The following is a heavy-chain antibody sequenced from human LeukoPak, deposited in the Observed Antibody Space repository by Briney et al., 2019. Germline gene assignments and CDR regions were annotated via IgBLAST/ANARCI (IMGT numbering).Heavy chain of an antibody. CDR2: IYYSGST. Sequence: SETLSLTCTVSGGSISSYYWSWIRQPPGTGLEWIGYIYYSGSTNYNPSLKSRVTISVDTSKNQFSLKLSSVTAADTAVYYCAILYYYDSSGYSIRENDYWGQGTLVTVSS. D-gene: IGHD3-22*01. V-gene: IGHV4-59*12. CDR1: GGSISSYY. CDR3: AILYYYDSSGYSIRENDY. J-gene: IGHJ4*02.